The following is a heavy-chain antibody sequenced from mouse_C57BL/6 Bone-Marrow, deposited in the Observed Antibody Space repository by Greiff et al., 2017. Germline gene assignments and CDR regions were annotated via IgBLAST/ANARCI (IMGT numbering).Heavy chain of an antibody. CDR1: GFTFSDYY. CDR2: INYDGSST. J-gene: IGHJ2*01. CDR3: AREAGYYFDY. Sequence: EVQLVESEGGLVQPGSSMKLSCTASGFTFSDYYMAWVRQVPEKGLEWVANINYDGSSTYYLDSLKSRFIISRDNAKNILYLQMSSLKSEDTATYYCAREAGYYFDYWGQGTTLTVSS. V-gene: IGHV5-16*01.